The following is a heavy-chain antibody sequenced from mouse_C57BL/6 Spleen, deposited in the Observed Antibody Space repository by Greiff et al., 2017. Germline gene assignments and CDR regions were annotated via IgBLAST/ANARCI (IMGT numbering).Heavy chain of an antibody. CDR3: ARPLYDDYDEGYAMDY. CDR1: GYAFSSYW. D-gene: IGHD2-4*01. V-gene: IGHV1-80*01. Sequence: VQLQQSGAELVKPGASVKISCKASGYAFSSYWMNWVKQRPGKGLEWIGQIYPGDGDTNYNGKFKGKATLTADKSSSTAYMQLSSLTSEDSAVYFCARPLYDDYDEGYAMDYWGQGTSVTVSS. J-gene: IGHJ4*01. CDR2: IYPGDGDT.